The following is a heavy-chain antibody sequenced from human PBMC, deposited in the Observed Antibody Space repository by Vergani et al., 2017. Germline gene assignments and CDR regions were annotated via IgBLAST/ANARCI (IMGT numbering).Heavy chain of an antibody. CDR2: INHSGST. CDR3: ARDDRVGELYFDY. V-gene: IGHV4-34*01. J-gene: IGHJ4*02. Sequence: QVQLQQWGAGLLKPSETLSLTCAVYGGSFSGYYWSWIRQPPGKGLEWIGEINHSGSTNYNPSLKSRVTISVDTSKNQFSLKLSSVTAADTAVYNCARDDRVGELYFDYWGQGTLVTVSS. D-gene: IGHD3-10*01. CDR1: GGSFSGYY.